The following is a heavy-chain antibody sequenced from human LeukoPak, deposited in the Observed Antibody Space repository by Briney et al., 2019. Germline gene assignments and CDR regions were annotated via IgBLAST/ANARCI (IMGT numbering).Heavy chain of an antibody. CDR3: ARDSAGNDY. J-gene: IGHJ4*02. V-gene: IGHV3-7*01. D-gene: IGHD6-13*01. Sequence: PGGSLRLSCAASGFTFSTYWMSWVRQAPGKGLEWVGNIKQDGSEKYYVDSVKGRFTISRDNAKNSPYLQMNSLRAEDTAMYYCARDSAGNDYWGQGTLVTVSS. CDR2: IKQDGSEK. CDR1: GFTFSTYW.